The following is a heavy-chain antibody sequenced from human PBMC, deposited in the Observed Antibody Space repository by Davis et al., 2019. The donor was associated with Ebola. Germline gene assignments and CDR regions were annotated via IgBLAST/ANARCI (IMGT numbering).Heavy chain of an antibody. V-gene: IGHV1-2*04. J-gene: IGHJ4*02. CDR3: ARGGGSSKRTMGY. D-gene: IGHD1-26*01. CDR2: INPNSGGT. CDR1: GYTFTGYY. Sequence: ASVKVSCKASGYTFTGYYMHWVRQAPGQGPEWMGWINPNSGGTNYAQKFQGWVTMTRDTSISTAYMELSRLRSDDTAVYYCARGGGSSKRTMGYWGQGTLVTVSS.